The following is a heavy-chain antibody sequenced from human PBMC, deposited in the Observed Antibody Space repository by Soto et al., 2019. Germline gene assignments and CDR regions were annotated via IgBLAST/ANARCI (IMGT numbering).Heavy chain of an antibody. J-gene: IGHJ4*02. CDR3: ARRVTSSTGWDY. Sequence: GESLKISCKGAGYMFTNYWIGWVRQMPGKGLEWMGIIHGGDSNTRYSPSFDGQVTISTDKSINTAYLQWSILKASDTAMYYCARRVTSSTGWDYWGQGTLVTVSS. CDR1: GYMFTNYW. V-gene: IGHV5-51*01. CDR2: IHGGDSNT. D-gene: IGHD6-19*01.